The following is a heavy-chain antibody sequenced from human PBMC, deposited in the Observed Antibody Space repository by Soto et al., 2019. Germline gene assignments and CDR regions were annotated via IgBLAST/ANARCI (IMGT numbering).Heavy chain of an antibody. J-gene: IGHJ4*02. V-gene: IGHV3-30-3*01. CDR2: ISYDGSNK. CDR1: GFTFSSYA. CDR3: AREGGIVVVPAAIFGPTYYFDF. D-gene: IGHD2-2*02. Sequence: GGSLRLSCAASGFTFSSYAMHWVRQAPGKGLEWVAVISYDGSNKYYADSVKGRFTLSRDSSKNTLYLQMNSLRAEDTAVYYCAREGGIVVVPAAIFGPTYYFDFWRQGTLVTVSS.